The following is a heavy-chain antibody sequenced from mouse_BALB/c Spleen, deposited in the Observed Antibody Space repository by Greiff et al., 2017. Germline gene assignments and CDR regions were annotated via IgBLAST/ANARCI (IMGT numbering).Heavy chain of an antibody. V-gene: IGHV5-12-1*01. CDR3: ARHSHYYGSSYVFDY. CDR2: ISSGGGST. J-gene: IGHJ2*01. D-gene: IGHD1-1*01. CDR1: GFAFSSYD. Sequence: EVQLVESGGGLVKPGGSLKLSCAASGFAFSSYDMSWVRQTPEKRLEWVAYISSGGGSTYYPDTVKGRFTISRDNAKNTLYLQMSSLKSEDTAMYYCARHSHYYGSSYVFDYWGQGTTLTVSS.